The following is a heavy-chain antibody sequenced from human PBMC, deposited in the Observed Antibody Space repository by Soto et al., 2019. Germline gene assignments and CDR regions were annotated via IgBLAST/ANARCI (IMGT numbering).Heavy chain of an antibody. CDR3: ARDKGGEYYDFWSGQGTEYGYYYGMDV. D-gene: IGHD3-3*01. Sequence: GGSLRLSCAASGFTFSSYSMNWVRQAPGKGLEWVSYISSSSSTIYYADSVKGRFTISRDNAKNSLYLQMNSLRDEDTAVCYCARDKGGEYYDFWSGQGTEYGYYYGMDVWGQGTTVTVSS. CDR2: ISSSSSTI. CDR1: GFTFSSYS. V-gene: IGHV3-48*02. J-gene: IGHJ6*02.